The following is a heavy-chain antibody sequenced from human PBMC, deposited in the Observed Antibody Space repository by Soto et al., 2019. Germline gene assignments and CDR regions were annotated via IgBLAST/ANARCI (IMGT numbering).Heavy chain of an antibody. V-gene: IGHV1-2*02. J-gene: IGHJ5*02. CDR1: GYRFTGYY. CDR2: INPKTGGT. Sequence: GASVKVSCKASGYRFTGYYIHWVRQASGQGLEWMGWINPKTGGTNYAQRFQGRVTLTRDTSINTAYMEFKRLTSDDTAVYYCARDFSQSSWYEGWFDPWGQGTPVTVSS. CDR3: ARDFSQSSWYEGWFDP. D-gene: IGHD6-13*01.